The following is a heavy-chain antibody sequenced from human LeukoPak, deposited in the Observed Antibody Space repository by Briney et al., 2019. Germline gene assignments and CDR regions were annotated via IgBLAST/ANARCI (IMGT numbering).Heavy chain of an antibody. V-gene: IGHV1-18*01. CDR3: ARDLGSGWFNGWFDP. CDR2: ISAYNGNT. Sequence: ASVKVSCRASGYTFTSYGISWLRQAPGQGLEWMGWISAYNGNTNYAQKLQGRVTMTTDTSTSTAYMELRSLRSDDTAVYYCARDLGSGWFNGWFDPWGQGTLVTVSS. D-gene: IGHD6-19*01. CDR1: GYTFTSYG. J-gene: IGHJ5*02.